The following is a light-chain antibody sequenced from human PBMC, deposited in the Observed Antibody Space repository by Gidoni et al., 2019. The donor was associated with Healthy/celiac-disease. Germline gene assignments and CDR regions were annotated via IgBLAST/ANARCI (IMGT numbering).Light chain of an antibody. Sequence: EIVLTQSPATLSLSPGERATLSCRASQSVSSYLAWYQQKPVQAPRLLIYDASNRATGIPARFSGSGSGTDFTLTISSLEPEDFAVYYCQQRSNWPFTFGPXTKVDIK. V-gene: IGKV3-11*01. CDR3: QQRSNWPFT. CDR1: QSVSSY. J-gene: IGKJ3*01. CDR2: DAS.